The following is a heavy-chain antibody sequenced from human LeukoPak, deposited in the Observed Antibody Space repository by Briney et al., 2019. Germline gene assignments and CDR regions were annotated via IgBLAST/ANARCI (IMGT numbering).Heavy chain of an antibody. CDR2: ISYDGSNK. D-gene: IGHD2-21*02. CDR1: GFTFSSYA. J-gene: IGHJ4*02. CDR3: ARDFGGPRPLVVVTAIRTGALAY. Sequence: GGSLRLSCAASGFTFSSYAMHWVRQAPGKGLEWVAVISYDGSNKYYADSVKGRFTISRDNSKNTLYLQMNSLRAEDTAVYYCARDFGGPRPLVVVTAIRTGALAYWGQGTLVTVSS. V-gene: IGHV3-30*04.